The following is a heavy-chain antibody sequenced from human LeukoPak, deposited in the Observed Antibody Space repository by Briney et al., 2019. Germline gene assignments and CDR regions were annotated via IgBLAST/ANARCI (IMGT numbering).Heavy chain of an antibody. V-gene: IGHV1-69*05. CDR1: GGTFSSYA. CDR2: IIPIFGTA. J-gene: IGHJ5*02. Sequence: SVKVSCKASGGTFSSYAISWVRQAPGQGLEWMGGIIPIFGTANYAQKFQGRVTMTRDTSTSTVYMELSSLRSEDTAVYYCARERVVVAATPRTGLDPWGQGTLVTVSS. CDR3: ARERVVVAATPRTGLDP. D-gene: IGHD2-15*01.